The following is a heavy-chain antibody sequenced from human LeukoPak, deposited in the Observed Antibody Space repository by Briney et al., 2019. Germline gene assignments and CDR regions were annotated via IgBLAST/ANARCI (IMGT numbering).Heavy chain of an antibody. J-gene: IGHJ4*02. CDR1: GYTFTTYG. Sequence: GASVKVSCKSSGYTFTTYGITWVRQAPGQGLEWMGWISTDNGDTNYAQELQGRVTMTTDTSTSTAYMELRSLRSDDTAVYYCAREGLGELTLDCWGQGTLVTASS. CDR2: ISTDNGDT. D-gene: IGHD3-16*01. CDR3: AREGLGELTLDC. V-gene: IGHV1-18*01.